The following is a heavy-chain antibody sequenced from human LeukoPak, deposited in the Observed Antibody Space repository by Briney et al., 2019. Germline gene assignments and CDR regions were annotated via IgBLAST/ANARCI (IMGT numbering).Heavy chain of an antibody. CDR3: ARIKNYYYYGMDV. CDR2: INHSGST. V-gene: IGHV4-34*01. CDR1: GGSFSGYY. Sequence: SETLSLTYAVYGGSFSGYYWSWIRQPPGKGLEWIGEINHSGSTNYNPSLKSRVTISVDTSKNQFSLKLSSVTAADTAVYYCARIKNYYYYGMDVWGQGTTVTVSS. J-gene: IGHJ6*02.